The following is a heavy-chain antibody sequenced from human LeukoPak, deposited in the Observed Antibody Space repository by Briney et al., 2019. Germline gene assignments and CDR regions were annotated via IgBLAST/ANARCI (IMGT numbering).Heavy chain of an antibody. J-gene: IGHJ4*02. CDR1: GXSVSSYH. V-gene: IGHV4-59*08. Sequence: SSETLSLTCTVSGXSVSSYHWSWIRQPPGKGLESIGYMSHSGSTNYNPSLRSRVTISVDTSKNQFSLKLSSVTAADTAVYYCARSGYYYDSLDYWGQGTLVTVSS. D-gene: IGHD3-22*01. CDR2: MSHSGST. CDR3: ARSGYYYDSLDY.